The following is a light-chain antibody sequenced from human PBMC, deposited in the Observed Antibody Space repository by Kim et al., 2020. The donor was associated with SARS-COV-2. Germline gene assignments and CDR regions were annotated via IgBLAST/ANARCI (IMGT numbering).Light chain of an antibody. V-gene: IGLV2-18*02. J-gene: IGLJ3*02. CDR3: CSYAGNFSSV. CDR2: EVS. CDR1: SSDVGSYNR. Sequence: QSALTQPPSVSGSPGQSVTISCIGTSSDVGSYNRVSWYQQAPGTAPKFIMYEVSNRPSGVPDCFSGSKSGNTASLTISGLQAEDEADYYCCSYAGNFSSVFGGGTQLTVL.